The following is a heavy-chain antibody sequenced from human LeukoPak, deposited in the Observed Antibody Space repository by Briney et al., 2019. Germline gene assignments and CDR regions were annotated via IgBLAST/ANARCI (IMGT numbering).Heavy chain of an antibody. D-gene: IGHD4-17*01. CDR1: GGSISSYY. J-gene: IGHJ3*02. Sequence: SETLSLTYTVSGGSISSYYWSWIRQPPGKGLEWIGYIYYSGSTNYNPSLKSRVTISVDTSKNRFSLKLSSVTAADTAVYYCARDTPTTVTTFSDGDAFDIWGQGTMVTVSS. V-gene: IGHV4-59*01. CDR2: IYYSGST. CDR3: ARDTPTTVTTFSDGDAFDI.